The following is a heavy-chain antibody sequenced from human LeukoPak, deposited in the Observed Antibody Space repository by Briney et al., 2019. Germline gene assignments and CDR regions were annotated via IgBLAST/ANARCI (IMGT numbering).Heavy chain of an antibody. CDR3: ARGGGSTVRYFDWLFDY. Sequence: SETLSLTCTVSGGSISSYYWSWIRQPPGKGLEWIGYIYYSGSTNYNPSLKSRVTISVDTSKNQFSLKLSSVTAADTAVYYCARGGGSTVRYFDWLFDYWGQGTLVTVSS. V-gene: IGHV4-59*01. CDR2: IYYSGST. D-gene: IGHD3-9*01. J-gene: IGHJ4*02. CDR1: GGSISSYY.